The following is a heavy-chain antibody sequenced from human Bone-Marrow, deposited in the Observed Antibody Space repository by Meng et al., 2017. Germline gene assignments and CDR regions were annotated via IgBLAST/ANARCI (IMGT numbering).Heavy chain of an antibody. CDR3: ARVSVRGVIRWFDP. CDR2: INPNSGGT. CDR1: GYTFTGYY. D-gene: IGHD3-10*01. Sequence: QVQAVQSGAVGKTPGASVKVSCNAPGYTFTGYYMHWVRQAPGQGLEWMGRINPNSGGTNYAQKFQGRVTMTRDTSISTAYMELSRLRSDDTAVYYCARVSVRGVIRWFDPWGQGTLVTVSS. J-gene: IGHJ5*02. V-gene: IGHV1-2*06.